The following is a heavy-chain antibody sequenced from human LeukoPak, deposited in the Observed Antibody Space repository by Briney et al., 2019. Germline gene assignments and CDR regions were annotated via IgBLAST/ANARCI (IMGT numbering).Heavy chain of an antibody. CDR3: ARAPTTVVTDNWFDP. CDR2: IIPIFGTA. Sequence: SVKVSCKASGGTFNSYAISWVRQAPGQGLEWMGGIIPIFGTANYAQKFQGRVTITTDESTSTAYMELSSLRSEDTAVYYCARAPTTVVTDNWFDPWGQGTLVTVSS. CDR1: GGTFNSYA. D-gene: IGHD4-23*01. J-gene: IGHJ5*02. V-gene: IGHV1-69*05.